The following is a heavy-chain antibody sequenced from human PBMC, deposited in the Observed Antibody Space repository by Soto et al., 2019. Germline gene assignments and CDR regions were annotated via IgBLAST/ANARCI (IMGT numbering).Heavy chain of an antibody. CDR2: ISYDGSNK. D-gene: IGHD5-12*01. Sequence: GGSLRLSCAASGFTFSSYGMHWVRQAPGKGLEWVAVISYDGSNKYYADSVKGRFTISRDNSKNTLYLQMNSLRAEDTAVYYCAKTHASGYSGYDFDYWGQGTLVTVSS. J-gene: IGHJ4*02. CDR1: GFTFSSYG. CDR3: AKTHASGYSGYDFDY. V-gene: IGHV3-30*18.